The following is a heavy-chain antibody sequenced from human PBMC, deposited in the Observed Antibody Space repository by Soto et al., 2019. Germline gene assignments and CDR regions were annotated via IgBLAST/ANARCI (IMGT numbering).Heavy chain of an antibody. J-gene: IGHJ4*02. CDR1: GFKFSNYA. CDR2: ISATGGGT. V-gene: IGHV3-23*01. Sequence: GGSLRLSCAASGFKFSNYAMSWVRQAPGKGLEWVSLISATGGGTYYADSVKGRFTISRDNSHNTLYLQVHSLTAEDTAVYYCAKDRRAGGNSAFYFDFWGXGAQVTVSS. CDR3: AKDRRAGGNSAFYFDF. D-gene: IGHD3-16*01.